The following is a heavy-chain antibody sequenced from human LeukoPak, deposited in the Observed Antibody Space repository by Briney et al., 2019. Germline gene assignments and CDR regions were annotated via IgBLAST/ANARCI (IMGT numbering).Heavy chain of an antibody. D-gene: IGHD3-10*01. V-gene: IGHV3-9*01. CDR2: ISWNSGSI. J-gene: IGHJ5*02. CDR1: GFTFDDYA. Sequence: GGSLRLSCAASGFTFDDYAMHWVRQAPGKGLEWVSGISWNSGSIGYADSVKGRFTISRDNAKNSLYLQMNSLRAEDTAVYYCASSKWFGGYTWFDPWGQGTLVTVSS. CDR3: ASSKWFGGYTWFDP.